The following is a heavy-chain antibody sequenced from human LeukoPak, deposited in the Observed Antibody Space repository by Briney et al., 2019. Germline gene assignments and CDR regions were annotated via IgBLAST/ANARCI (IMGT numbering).Heavy chain of an antibody. J-gene: IGHJ4*02. Sequence: QPGESLRLSCAASGFTFSTYWMSWVRQAPGKGLEWVANIKQDGSERYYVDSVKGRFTISRDNAKNSLYLQMNSLRAEDTAVYYCARDPGDTAFDYWGQGTLVTVSS. D-gene: IGHD5-18*01. CDR2: IKQDGSER. CDR3: ARDPGDTAFDY. V-gene: IGHV3-7*01. CDR1: GFTFSTYW.